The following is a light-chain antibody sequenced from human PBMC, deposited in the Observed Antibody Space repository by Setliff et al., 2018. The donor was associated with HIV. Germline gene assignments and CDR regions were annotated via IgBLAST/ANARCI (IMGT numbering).Light chain of an antibody. V-gene: IGLV2-14*01. J-gene: IGLJ1*01. Sequence: QSVLPQPASVSGSPGQSITISCTGTSSDVGGYSHVSWYQQHPGKAPKLIIYEVRNRPSGVSNRFSGSKSGNTASLTISGLRAEDEADYYCSSYAITNTLPFGTGTKVTVL. CDR1: SSDVGGYSH. CDR3: SSYAITNTLP. CDR2: EVR.